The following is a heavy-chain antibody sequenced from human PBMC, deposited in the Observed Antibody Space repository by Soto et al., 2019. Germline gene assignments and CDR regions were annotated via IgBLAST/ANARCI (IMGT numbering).Heavy chain of an antibody. D-gene: IGHD4-17*01. J-gene: IGHJ4*02. CDR2: IWYGGSNK. Sequence: QVQLVESGGGVVQPGRSLRLSCAASGFTFSSYGMHWVRQAPGKGLEWVAVIWYGGSNKYYADSVKGRFTISRDNSKNTLYLQMNSLRAEDTAVYYCARLDYGDYASGNWGQGTLVTVSS. V-gene: IGHV3-33*01. CDR3: ARLDYGDYASGN. CDR1: GFTFSSYG.